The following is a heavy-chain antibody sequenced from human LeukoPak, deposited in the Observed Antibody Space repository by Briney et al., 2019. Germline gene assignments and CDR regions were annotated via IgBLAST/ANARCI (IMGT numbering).Heavy chain of an antibody. D-gene: IGHD6-13*01. Sequence: GESLKISCKGSGYSFTTYWIGWVRQMPGKGLEWMGIIYPGNSDTRYSPSFQGQVTVSADKSITTAYLQWSSLKASDTAMYYCARRGMQQLVLDYWGQGTLVTVSS. CDR1: GYSFTTYW. CDR2: IYPGNSDT. CDR3: ARRGMQQLVLDY. J-gene: IGHJ4*02. V-gene: IGHV5-51*01.